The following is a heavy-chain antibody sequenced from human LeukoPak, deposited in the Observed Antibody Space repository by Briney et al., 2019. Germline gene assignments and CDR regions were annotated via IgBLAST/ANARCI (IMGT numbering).Heavy chain of an antibody. D-gene: IGHD6-19*01. J-gene: IGHJ5*02. CDR3: ARRGLAVAYNWFDP. CDR1: GGSISSYY. CDR2: IYYSGST. V-gene: IGHV4-59*01. Sequence: SETLSLTCTVSGGSISSYYWSWIRQPPGKGLEWIGYIYYSGSTNYNPSLKSRVTISVDTSKNQFSLKLSSVTAEDTAVYYCARRGLAVAYNWFDPWGQGTLVTVSS.